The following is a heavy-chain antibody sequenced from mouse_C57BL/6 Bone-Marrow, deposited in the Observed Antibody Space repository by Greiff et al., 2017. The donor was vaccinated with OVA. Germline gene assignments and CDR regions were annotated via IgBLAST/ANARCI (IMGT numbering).Heavy chain of an antibody. CDR2: ISYSGST. CDR1: GYSITSGYD. V-gene: IGHV3-1*01. Sequence: EVKLVESGPGMVKPSQSLSLTCTVTGYSITSGYDWHWIRHFPGNKLEWMGYISYSGSTNYNPSLKSRISITHDTSKNPVFLKLNSVTTEDTATYYCASATARYAMDDWGQGTSVTVSS. J-gene: IGHJ4*01. D-gene: IGHD1-2*01. CDR3: ASATARYAMDD.